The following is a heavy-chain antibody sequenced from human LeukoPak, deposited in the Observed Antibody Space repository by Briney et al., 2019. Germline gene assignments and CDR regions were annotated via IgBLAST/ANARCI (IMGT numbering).Heavy chain of an antibody. CDR1: GFTFRSYA. CDR3: AAMLRGVAYYFGY. D-gene: IGHD3-10*01. J-gene: IGHJ4*02. Sequence: GDSLRLSCAASGFTFRSYAMTWVRQAPGKGLKWVSGISNDDGSTYYTDSVKGRFTISRDNCKNTVYLQMSSLRAEDTAVYYCAAMLRGVAYYFGYWGQGTLVTVSS. CDR2: ISNDDGST. V-gene: IGHV3-23*01.